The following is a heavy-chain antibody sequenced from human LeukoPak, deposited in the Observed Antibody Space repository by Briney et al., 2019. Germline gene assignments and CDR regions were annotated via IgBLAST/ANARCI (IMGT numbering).Heavy chain of an antibody. Sequence: GGSLRLSCAATGFTFSSYGMHWVRQAPGKGLEWVAFIRYDGSNKYYADSVKGRFTISRDNSKNTLYLQMNSLRAEDTAVYYCAKDKRGIAAAGTGYYFDYWGQGTLVTVSS. CDR3: AKDKRGIAAAGTGYYFDY. V-gene: IGHV3-30*02. CDR1: GFTFSSYG. J-gene: IGHJ4*02. D-gene: IGHD6-13*01. CDR2: IRYDGSNK.